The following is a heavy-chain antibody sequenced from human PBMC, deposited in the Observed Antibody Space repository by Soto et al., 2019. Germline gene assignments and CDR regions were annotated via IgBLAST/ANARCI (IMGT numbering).Heavy chain of an antibody. V-gene: IGHV3-21*01. CDR1: GFTFRTYT. Sequence: LRLSCISSGFTFRTYTMNWVRQAPGKGLEWVSGIRGFSPYTFYAESVKGRFTISRDNAKNSLYLQMNSLRAEDTAVYYCARERIAGRETYYYYYGMDVWGQGTTVTVSS. J-gene: IGHJ6*02. CDR2: IRGFSPYT. D-gene: IGHD1-1*01. CDR3: ARERIAGRETYYYYYGMDV.